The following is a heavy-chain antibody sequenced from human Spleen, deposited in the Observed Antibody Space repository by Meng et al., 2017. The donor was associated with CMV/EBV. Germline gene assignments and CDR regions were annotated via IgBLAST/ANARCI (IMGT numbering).Heavy chain of an antibody. CDR2: IIPGFGTT. D-gene: IGHD3-10*01. Sequence: CKASGGTFNTYAVTWVRQAPGQGLEWMGGIIPGFGTTNYAQKFQDRVTITTDESTGTAYMELNSLRSEDTAVYYCATVPQVFGCLDPWGQGTLVTVSS. J-gene: IGHJ5*02. CDR1: GGTFNTYA. V-gene: IGHV1-69*05. CDR3: ATVPQVFGCLDP.